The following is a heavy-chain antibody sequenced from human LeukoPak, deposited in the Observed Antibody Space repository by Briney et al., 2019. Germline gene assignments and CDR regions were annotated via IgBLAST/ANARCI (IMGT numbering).Heavy chain of an antibody. Sequence: SETLSLTWTVSGDSVSSHSYFWGWIRQPPAKRMEWIGEIHNIGSTYYNPSLKSRVTISVDTSTNQFSLKLSSVTAADTAVYYCAKTLPYSGGWRATFDFWGQGTLVTVSS. D-gene: IGHD6-19*01. J-gene: IGHJ4*02. CDR1: GDSVSSHSYF. V-gene: IGHV4-39*01. CDR3: AKTLPYSGGWRATFDF. CDR2: IHNIGST.